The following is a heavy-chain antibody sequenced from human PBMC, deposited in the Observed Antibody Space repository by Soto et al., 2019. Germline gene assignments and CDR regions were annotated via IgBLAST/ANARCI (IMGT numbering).Heavy chain of an antibody. CDR1: GGSISNHY. D-gene: IGHD6-13*01. V-gene: IGHV4-59*11. CDR2: IHHSGTT. CDR3: ARGGYRTLAWFDP. Sequence: QVQVQESGPGLVKPSETLSLTCTVSGGSISNHYWSWIRQSPGKGLEWIANIHHSGTTNYNLSLKGRVTISIDSSKNQVSLKLNSVTAADTAVYYCARGGYRTLAWFDPWGQGTLVTVSS. J-gene: IGHJ5*02.